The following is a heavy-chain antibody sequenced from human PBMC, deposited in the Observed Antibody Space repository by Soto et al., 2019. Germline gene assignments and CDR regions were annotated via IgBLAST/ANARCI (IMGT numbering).Heavy chain of an antibody. V-gene: IGHV3-7*04. CDR3: ARDPPYGSGTSQNYGMDV. D-gene: IGHD3-10*01. Sequence: GGSLRLSCAASGFTFSSYAMTWVRQAPGKGLEWVANIKQDGSETYYVDSVKGRFTISRDNAKNSLYLQMNSLRAEDTAVYYCARDPPYGSGTSQNYGMDVWGQGTTVTVSS. J-gene: IGHJ6*02. CDR1: GFTFSSYA. CDR2: IKQDGSET.